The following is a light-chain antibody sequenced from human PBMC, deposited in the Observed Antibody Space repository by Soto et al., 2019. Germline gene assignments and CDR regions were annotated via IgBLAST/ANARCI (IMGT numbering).Light chain of an antibody. Sequence: DIQMTQSPSSLSASIGDRVTITCRASQSIRNYLKWYQQKPGKAPNLLIYAASSLQSGVPSRFSNTASGTDFTLTISSLQPEDFATYYCQQNYSTPLFTFGPGTKVDI. V-gene: IGKV1-39*01. CDR3: QQNYSTPLFT. CDR1: QSIRNY. CDR2: AAS. J-gene: IGKJ3*01.